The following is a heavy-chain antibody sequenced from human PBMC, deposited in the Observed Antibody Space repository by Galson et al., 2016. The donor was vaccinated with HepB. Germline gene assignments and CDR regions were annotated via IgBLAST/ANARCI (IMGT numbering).Heavy chain of an antibody. J-gene: IGHJ4*02. D-gene: IGHD5-12*01. Sequence: SLRLSCAASGFSFSAFALNWVRQVPGKGLEWVARIGISDYDRRYRDSVRGRFTISRGNSKSTLYLQITSLRIEDTALYYCAMKQDVVARRGDSFDYWGQGTMVTVSS. CDR2: IGISDYDR. V-gene: IGHV3-23*05. CDR3: AMKQDVVARRGDSFDY. CDR1: GFSFSAFA.